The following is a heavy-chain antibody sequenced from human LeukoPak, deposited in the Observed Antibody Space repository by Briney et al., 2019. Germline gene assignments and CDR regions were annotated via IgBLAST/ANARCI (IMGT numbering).Heavy chain of an antibody. V-gene: IGHV3-23*01. CDR3: ARELKLGMAPGGYDY. D-gene: IGHD7-27*01. CDR2: ISGSGGST. CDR1: GFTFSSYA. J-gene: IGHJ4*02. Sequence: GGSLRLFCAASGFTFSSYAMSWVRQAPGKGLEWVSAISGSGGSTYYADSVKGRFTISRDNSKNTLYLQMNSLRAEDTAVYYCARELKLGMAPGGYDYWGQGTLVTVSS.